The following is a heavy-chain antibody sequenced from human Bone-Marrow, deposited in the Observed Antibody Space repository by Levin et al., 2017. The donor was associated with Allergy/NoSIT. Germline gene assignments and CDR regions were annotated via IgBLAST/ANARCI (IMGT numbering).Heavy chain of an antibody. CDR2: ISSSSSYI. Sequence: GGSLRLSCAASGFTFSSYSMNWVRQAPGKGLEWVSSISSSSSYIYYADSVKGRFTISRDNAKNSLYLQMNSLRAEDTAVYYCARDRTEKMATLHYWGQGTLVTVSS. CDR3: ARDRTEKMATLHY. D-gene: IGHD5-24*01. J-gene: IGHJ4*02. V-gene: IGHV3-21*01. CDR1: GFTFSSYS.